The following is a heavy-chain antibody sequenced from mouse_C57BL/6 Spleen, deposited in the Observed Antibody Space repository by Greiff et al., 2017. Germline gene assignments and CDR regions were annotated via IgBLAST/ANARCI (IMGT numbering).Heavy chain of an antibody. Sequence: EVKLVESGGDLVKPGGSLKLSCAASGFTFSSYGMSWVRQTPDKRLEWVATISSGGSYTYYPDSVKGRFTISRDNAKNTLYLQMSSLKSEDTAMYYCARHENYYGKRNFDYWGQGTTLTVSS. D-gene: IGHD1-1*01. CDR1: GFTFSSYG. CDR3: ARHENYYGKRNFDY. J-gene: IGHJ2*01. CDR2: ISSGGSYT. V-gene: IGHV5-6*01.